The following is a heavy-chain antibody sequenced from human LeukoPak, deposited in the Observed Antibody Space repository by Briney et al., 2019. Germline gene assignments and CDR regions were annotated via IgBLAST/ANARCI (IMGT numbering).Heavy chain of an antibody. Sequence: ASVKVSCKASGYTFTGYYMHWVRQAPGQGLAWMGWINPNSGGTNYAQKFQGRVTMTRDTSISTAYMELSRLRSDDTAVYYCARETDTAMVWFDYWGQGTLVTVSS. J-gene: IGHJ4*02. D-gene: IGHD5-18*01. CDR2: INPNSGGT. CDR1: GYTFTGYY. CDR3: ARETDTAMVWFDY. V-gene: IGHV1-2*02.